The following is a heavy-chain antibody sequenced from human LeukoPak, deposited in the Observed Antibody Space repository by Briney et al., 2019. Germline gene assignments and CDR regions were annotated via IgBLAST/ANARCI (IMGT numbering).Heavy chain of an antibody. CDR3: ASAVVAATFGWFDP. V-gene: IGHV1-69*06. D-gene: IGHD2-15*01. CDR2: IIPIFGTA. J-gene: IGHJ5*02. CDR1: GGTFSSYA. Sequence: ASVKVSCKASGGTFSSYAISWVRQAPGQGLEWMGGIIPIFGTANYAQKFQGRVTITADKSTSTAYMELSSLRSEDTAVYYCASAVVAATFGWFDPWGQGTLVTVSS.